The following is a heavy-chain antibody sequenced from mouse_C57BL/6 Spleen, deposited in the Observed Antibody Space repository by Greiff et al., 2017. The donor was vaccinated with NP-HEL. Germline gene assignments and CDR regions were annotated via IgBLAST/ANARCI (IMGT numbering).Heavy chain of an antibody. Sequence: VQLQQSGAELVKPGASVKLSCKASGYTFTSYWMHWVKQRPGRGLEWIGRIDPNSGGTKYNEKFKSKATLTVDKTSSTAYMQLSSLTSEDSAVYYCARSPTMVTTGDAMDYWGQGTSVTVSS. D-gene: IGHD2-9*01. J-gene: IGHJ4*01. CDR1: GYTFTSYW. CDR3: ARSPTMVTTGDAMDY. CDR2: IDPNSGGT. V-gene: IGHV1-72*01.